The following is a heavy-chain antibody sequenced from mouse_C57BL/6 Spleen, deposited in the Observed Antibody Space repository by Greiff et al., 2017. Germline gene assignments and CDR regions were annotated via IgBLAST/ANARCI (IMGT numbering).Heavy chain of an antibody. CDR3: SRGRYYGSSHWCFVV. J-gene: IGHJ1*03. D-gene: IGHD1-1*01. CDR2: ISDGGSDT. CDR1: GFTFSSYA. V-gene: IGHV5-4*01. Sequence: DVQLVESGGGLVKPGGSLKLSCAASGFTFSSYAMSWVRQTPEKRLEWVATISDGGSDTYYPDNVKGRFTISRDNAKNNLYLQMSHLKSEDTAMYYCSRGRYYGSSHWCFVVWGTGTTVTVSS.